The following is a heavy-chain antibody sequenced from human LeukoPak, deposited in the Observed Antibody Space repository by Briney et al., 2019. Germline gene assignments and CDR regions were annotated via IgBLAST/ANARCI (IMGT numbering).Heavy chain of an antibody. V-gene: IGHV3-23*01. CDR1: GFTFSSYA. CDR3: ARDLRGTAGITWSDY. Sequence: PGGSLRLSCAASGFTFSSYAMSWVRQAPGKGLEWVSAISGSGGSTYYADSVKGRFTISRDNSKNTLYLQMNSLRVEDTAVYYCARDLRGTAGITWSDYWGQGTLVTVSS. D-gene: IGHD6-13*01. J-gene: IGHJ4*02. CDR2: ISGSGGST.